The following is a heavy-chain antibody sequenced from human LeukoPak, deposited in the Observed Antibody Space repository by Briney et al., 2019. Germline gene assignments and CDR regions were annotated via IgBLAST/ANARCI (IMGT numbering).Heavy chain of an antibody. CDR1: GFTFSSYS. Sequence: GGSLRLSCAASGFTFSSYSMNWVRQAPGKGLEWVSSISSSSSYIYYADSVKGRFTISRDNAKNSLYLQMNSLRAEDTAVYYCARGGSSAFTIFGVDVADLDYWGQGTLVTVSS. J-gene: IGHJ4*02. V-gene: IGHV3-21*01. CDR2: ISSSSSYI. CDR3: ARGGSSAFTIFGVDVADLDY. D-gene: IGHD3-3*01.